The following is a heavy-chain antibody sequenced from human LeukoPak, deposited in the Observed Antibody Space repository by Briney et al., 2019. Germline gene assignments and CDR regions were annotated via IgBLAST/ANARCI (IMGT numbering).Heavy chain of an antibody. V-gene: IGHV3-13*01. J-gene: IGHJ4*02. CDR3: ARTRVTPGIRGLQMRYFDY. CDR1: GFDFSRSD. D-gene: IGHD5-18*01. CDR2: IGTAYDT. Sequence: PGGSLRLSCAASGFDFSRSDMHWVRQVAGKGLEWVSGIGTAYDTFYPDSVKGRFTISRENGKNSVYLQMNSLRVDDTAVYYCARTRVTPGIRGLQMRYFDYWGQGKLVTVSS.